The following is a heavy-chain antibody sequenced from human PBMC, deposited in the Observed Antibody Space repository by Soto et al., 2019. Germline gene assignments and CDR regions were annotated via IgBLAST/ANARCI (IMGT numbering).Heavy chain of an antibody. CDR3: ARDRRLYYSDAFDI. J-gene: IGHJ3*02. D-gene: IGHD1-26*01. CDR2: ISFDGSEK. V-gene: IGHV3-30*03. CDR1: GFTFSIYG. Sequence: QVQLVESGGGVVQPGRSLRLSCAASGFTFSIYGMHWVRHAPGKGLEWVAMISFDGSEKYYTDSVKGRFHISRDSSKNTMYLQMHSLRVEDAAGYYCARDRRLYYSDAFDIWGQGTTVTVSS.